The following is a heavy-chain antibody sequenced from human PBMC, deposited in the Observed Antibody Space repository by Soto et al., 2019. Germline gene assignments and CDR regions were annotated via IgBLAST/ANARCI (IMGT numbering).Heavy chain of an antibody. D-gene: IGHD3-22*01. J-gene: IGHJ5*02. CDR1: GGSISSYY. CDR3: TGAYYDVSGYSLDP. CDR2: IYYGGSI. V-gene: IGHV4-59*01. Sequence: SETLSLTCTVSGGSISSYYWTWIRKPPGKGLEWIGYIYYGGSINYNPSLKSRVIISVDTAKNQFSLRLSSVSAADTAVYYCTGAYYDVSGYSLDPWGQGTSVTVSS.